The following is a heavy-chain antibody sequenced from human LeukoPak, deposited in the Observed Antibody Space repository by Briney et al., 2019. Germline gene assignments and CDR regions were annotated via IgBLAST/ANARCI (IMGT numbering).Heavy chain of an antibody. CDR3: ARDLPVSGAYHNFDC. Sequence: GGSLRLPCVASGFTFSTDRMNWVRQAPGKGLEWVSTIYSGSDYIYYADSVRGRFTISRDNAKNSLYLQMNSLRVEDTAVYYCARDLPVSGAYHNFDCWGQGTLVTVSS. D-gene: IGHD4/OR15-4a*01. V-gene: IGHV3-21*01. CDR1: GFTFSTDR. J-gene: IGHJ4*02. CDR2: IYSGSDYI.